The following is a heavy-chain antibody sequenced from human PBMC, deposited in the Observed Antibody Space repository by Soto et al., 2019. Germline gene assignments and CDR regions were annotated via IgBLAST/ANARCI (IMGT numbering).Heavy chain of an antibody. CDR3: ARPAARMDSYYYGMDV. V-gene: IGHV1-3*01. J-gene: IGHJ6*02. CDR2: INAGNGNT. CDR1: GYTFTSYA. Sequence: ASVKVSCKASGYTFTSYAMHWLRQAPGQRLEWMGWINAGNGNTKYSQKFQGRVTITRDTSASTAYMELSSLRSEDTAVYYCARPAARMDSYYYGMDVWGQGTTVTVAS. D-gene: IGHD6-6*01.